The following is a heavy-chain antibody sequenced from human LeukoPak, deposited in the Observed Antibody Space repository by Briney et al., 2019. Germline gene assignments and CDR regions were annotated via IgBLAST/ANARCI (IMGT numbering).Heavy chain of an antibody. D-gene: IGHD2/OR15-2a*01. J-gene: IGHJ4*02. CDR1: GFTVSGTY. CDR3: TRDATQYLRYGYFDS. CDR2: INNIASHI. Sequence: GGSLRLSCAASGFTVSGTYMNWVRQAPGKGLEWVSSINNIASHIYYVDSVRGRFTISRDNAKNSVSLQMNNLRAEDTAVYYCTRDATQYLRYGYFDSWGQGILVTVSS. V-gene: IGHV3-21*01.